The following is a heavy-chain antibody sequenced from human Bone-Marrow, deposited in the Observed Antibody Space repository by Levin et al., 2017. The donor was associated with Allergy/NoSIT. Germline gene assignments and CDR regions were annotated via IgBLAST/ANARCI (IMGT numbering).Heavy chain of an antibody. D-gene: IGHD3-16*01. Sequence: PSETLSLTCSVSGGSVSSGSHYWNWIRQPPGTRLEWIGYIHIGGGINYNPALKSRVTISLDAPNNQFSLRFNSVTAGDTAVYYWASRAFQGTVDIWGQGTLVIASS. J-gene: IGHJ3*02. CDR3: ASRAFQGTVDI. CDR2: IHIGGGI. CDR1: GGSVSSGSHY. V-gene: IGHV4-61*01.